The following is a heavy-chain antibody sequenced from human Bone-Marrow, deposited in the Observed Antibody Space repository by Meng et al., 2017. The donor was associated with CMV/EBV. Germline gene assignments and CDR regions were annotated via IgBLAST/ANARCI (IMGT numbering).Heavy chain of an antibody. Sequence: GSLRLSCTVSGGSISSYYWSWIRQPPGKGLEWIGYIYYSGSTNYNPSLKSRVTISVDTSKNQFSLKLSSVIAADTAVYYCARMYNWNDVGYYGMDVWGQGTTVTVSS. CDR3: ARMYNWNDVGYYGMDV. J-gene: IGHJ6*02. D-gene: IGHD1-1*01. CDR1: GGSISSYY. CDR2: IYYSGST. V-gene: IGHV4-59*01.